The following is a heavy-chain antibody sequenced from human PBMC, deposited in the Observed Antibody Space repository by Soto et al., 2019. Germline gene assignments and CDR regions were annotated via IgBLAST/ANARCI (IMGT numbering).Heavy chain of an antibody. J-gene: IGHJ2*01. CDR2: INHSGST. D-gene: IGHD5-18*01. CDR3: ARAGGYSYGDYWYFDL. V-gene: IGHV4-34*01. Sequence: SETLSLTCAVYGGSFSGYYWSWIRQPPGKGLEWIGEINHSGSTNYNPSLKSRVTLSVDTSKNQFSLKLSSVTAADTAVYYCARAGGYSYGDYWYFDLWGRGTLVTVSS. CDR1: GGSFSGYY.